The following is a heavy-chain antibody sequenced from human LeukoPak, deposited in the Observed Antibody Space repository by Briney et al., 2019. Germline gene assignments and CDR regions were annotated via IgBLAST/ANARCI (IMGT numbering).Heavy chain of an antibody. Sequence: ASVKVSCKASGYTFTSYYMHWVRQAPGQGLEWMGTINPSGGSTSYAQKFQGRVTMTRDTSTSTVYMELSSLRSEDTAVYYCARGWGSSGRDYYGMAVWGQGTTVTVSS. CDR1: GYTFTSYY. J-gene: IGHJ6*02. CDR3: ARGWGSSGRDYYGMAV. D-gene: IGHD3-16*01. V-gene: IGHV1-46*01. CDR2: INPSGGST.